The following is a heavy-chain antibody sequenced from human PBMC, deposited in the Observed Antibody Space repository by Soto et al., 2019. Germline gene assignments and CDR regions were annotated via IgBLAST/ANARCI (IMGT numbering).Heavy chain of an antibody. CDR2: INSDGSST. V-gene: IGHV3-74*01. CDR1: GFTLSSYW. Sequence: GLSLRLCCAAAGFTLSSYWMHWVRQAPGKGLVWVSRINSDGSSTSYADSVKGRFTISRDNAKNTLYLQMNSLRAEDTAVYYCARVWPGEDWFDPWGQGTLVTVSS. J-gene: IGHJ5*02. D-gene: IGHD3-10*01. CDR3: ARVWPGEDWFDP.